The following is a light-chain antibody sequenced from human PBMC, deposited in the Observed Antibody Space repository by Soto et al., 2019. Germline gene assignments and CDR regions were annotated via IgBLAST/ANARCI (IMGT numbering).Light chain of an antibody. Sequence: DIQMTQSPSTLSASVGDRVTITCRASQSISSWLAWYQQKPGKAPKLLIYDASSLESGVPSRFSGSGSGTEFTLTISSLQPDDFATYSCQQPTWTFGQGTKVEIK. J-gene: IGKJ1*01. V-gene: IGKV1-5*01. CDR2: DAS. CDR3: QQPTWT. CDR1: QSISSW.